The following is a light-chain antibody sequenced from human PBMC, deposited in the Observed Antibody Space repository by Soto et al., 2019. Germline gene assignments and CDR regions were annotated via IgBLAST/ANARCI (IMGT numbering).Light chain of an antibody. CDR3: QQSYSTTHT. Sequence: DIQLIQSPSSLTASVGDKVTMTARASQSIRSYLNCVLQTQGKAPKLXLDAASSLQSGVPSRFSCSGSGADCTLTISSLQPEDVVTDYCQQSYSTTHTFGGGTKVDNK. CDR1: QSIRSY. J-gene: IGKJ4*01. V-gene: IGKV1-39*01. CDR2: AAS.